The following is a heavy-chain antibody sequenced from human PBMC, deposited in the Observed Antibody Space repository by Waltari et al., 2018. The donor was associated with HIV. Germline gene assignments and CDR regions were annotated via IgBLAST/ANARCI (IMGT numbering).Heavy chain of an antibody. D-gene: IGHD7-27*01. V-gene: IGHV3-48*01. CDR3: ARDINGGWGY. Sequence: EVQLVESGGGLVQPGGSLRLSCAASGFTFSNYTMNWVRQDRGKGLEWVSYMSRSSSSIFYADSVKGRFTSSRDKAKNSLYLQMNSLRVEDTAVYYCARDINGGWGYWGQGTLVTVAS. CDR2: MSRSSSSI. CDR1: GFTFSNYT. J-gene: IGHJ4*02.